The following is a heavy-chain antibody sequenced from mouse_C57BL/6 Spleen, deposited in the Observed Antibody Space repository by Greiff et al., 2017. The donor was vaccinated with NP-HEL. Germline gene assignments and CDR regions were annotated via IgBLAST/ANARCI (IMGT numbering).Heavy chain of an antibody. V-gene: IGHV1-9*01. CDR2: ILPGSGST. J-gene: IGHJ2*01. CDR1: GYTFTGYW. CDR3: ARNWTPFDY. D-gene: IGHD4-1*01. Sequence: QVQLQQSGAELMKPGASVKLSCKATGYTFTGYWIEWVKQRPGHGLEWIGEILPGSGSTNYNAKFKGKATFTADTSSNTAYMQLSSLTTEDSAIYYCARNWTPFDYWGQGTTLTVSS.